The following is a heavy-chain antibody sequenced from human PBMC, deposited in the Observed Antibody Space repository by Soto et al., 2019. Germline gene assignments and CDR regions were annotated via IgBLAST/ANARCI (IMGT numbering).Heavy chain of an antibody. CDR1: GGTFSNYA. J-gene: IGHJ6*02. Sequence: QVQLVQAGAEVKKPGASVKISCKASGGTFSNYAISWVRQAPGQGLEWMGGIIPIFGTAHYAQKFQGRVTITADESTSTAYMELSSLRSEDTAVYYCARDRYRKAAGLPDYCYGRDLWGQGTTVTVSS. V-gene: IGHV1-69*12. CDR3: ARDRYRKAAGLPDYCYGRDL. CDR2: IIPIFGTA. D-gene: IGHD6-13*01.